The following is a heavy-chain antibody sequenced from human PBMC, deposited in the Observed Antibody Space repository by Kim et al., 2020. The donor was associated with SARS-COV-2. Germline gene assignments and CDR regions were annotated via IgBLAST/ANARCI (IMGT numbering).Heavy chain of an antibody. V-gene: IGHV3-30*02. CDR3: AKFVSFDWSYYYGMDV. J-gene: IGHJ6*02. Sequence: VRGRFTISRDNSKNTLYLQMHSLRAEDTAVYYCAKFVSFDWSYYYGMDVWGQGTTVTVSS. D-gene: IGHD3-9*01.